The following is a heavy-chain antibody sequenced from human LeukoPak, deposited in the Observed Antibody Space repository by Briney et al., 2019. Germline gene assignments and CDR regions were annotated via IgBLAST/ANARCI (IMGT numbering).Heavy chain of an antibody. V-gene: IGHV1-2*02. CDR2: INPNSGGT. CDR1: GYTFTGYY. D-gene: IGHD2-21*02. J-gene: IGHJ4*02. CDR3: ARGYCGGDCPQDY. Sequence: GASVKVSCKASGYTFTGYYMHWVRQAPGQGLEWMGWINPNSGGTNYAQKFQGRVTMTRDTSISTAYMERSRLRSDDTAVYYCARGYCGGDCPQDYWGQGTLVTVSS.